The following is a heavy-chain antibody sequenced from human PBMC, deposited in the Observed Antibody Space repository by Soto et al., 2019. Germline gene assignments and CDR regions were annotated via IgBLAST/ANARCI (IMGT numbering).Heavy chain of an antibody. CDR1: GFSFSDYY. V-gene: IGHV3-11*01. CDR2: ISTSGSST. J-gene: IGHJ6*03. D-gene: IGHD1-26*01. CDR3: ANLAKNYYHYMDV. Sequence: PGGSLSLSCAASGFSFSDYYMSWIRQAPGKGLEWVSLISTSGSSTDYADSVKGRFTISRDNAKNSRSLQMNSLRAEDTAVYYCANLAKNYYHYMDVWGKGTTVTVSS.